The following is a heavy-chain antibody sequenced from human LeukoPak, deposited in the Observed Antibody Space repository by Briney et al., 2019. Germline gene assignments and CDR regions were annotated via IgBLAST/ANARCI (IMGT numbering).Heavy chain of an antibody. V-gene: IGHV5-51*01. CDR3: ARFPAPANIVVVPAAFDP. CDR1: GYSFTSYW. J-gene: IGHJ5*02. Sequence: GESLKISCKGSGYSFTSYWIGWVRQMPGKGLEWMGIIYPGDSDTRYSPSFQGQVTISADKSISTAYLQWSSLKASDTAMYYCARFPAPANIVVVPAAFDPWGQGTLVTVSS. CDR2: IYPGDSDT. D-gene: IGHD2-2*01.